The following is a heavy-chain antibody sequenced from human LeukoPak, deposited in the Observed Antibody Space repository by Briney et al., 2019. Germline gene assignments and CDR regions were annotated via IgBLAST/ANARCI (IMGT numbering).Heavy chain of an antibody. V-gene: IGHV4-30-4*01. CDR1: GGSISSGDYY. Sequence: PSETLSLTCTVSGGSISSGDYYWSWLRQPPGKVLEWIGNIYYSGSTYYNPSLKSRVTISVDTSKNQFSLKLSSVTAADTAVYYCANGSGSYYTFDNWGQGTLVTVSS. D-gene: IGHD3-10*01. J-gene: IGHJ4*02. CDR2: IYYSGST. CDR3: ANGSGSYYTFDN.